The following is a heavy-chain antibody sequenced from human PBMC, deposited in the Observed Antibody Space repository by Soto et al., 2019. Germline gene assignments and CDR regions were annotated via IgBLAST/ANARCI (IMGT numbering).Heavy chain of an antibody. Sequence: GGSLRLSCAASGFTFDDYTMHWVRQAPGKGLEWVSLISWDGGSTYYADSVKGRFTISRDNSKNSLYLQMNSLRTEDTALYYCAKDIWGMATIFGGIDYWGQGTLVTVSS. CDR2: ISWDGGST. J-gene: IGHJ4*02. CDR1: GFTFDDYT. D-gene: IGHD5-12*01. V-gene: IGHV3-43*01. CDR3: AKDIWGMATIFGGIDY.